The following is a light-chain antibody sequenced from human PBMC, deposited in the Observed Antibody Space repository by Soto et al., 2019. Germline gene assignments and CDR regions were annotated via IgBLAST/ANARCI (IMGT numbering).Light chain of an antibody. Sequence: DIQGTQSPLYLSSSVADRVTITGRASQDITSLAASYQQQPEKPPKLLIFATSRLQTGVPSRFSGSGSGTAFTLTITRLQPEDFATYYCQQVHTFPLTFGPGNRVDVK. CDR2: ATS. CDR3: QQVHTFPLT. J-gene: IGKJ3*01. V-gene: IGKV1-9*01. CDR1: QDITSL.